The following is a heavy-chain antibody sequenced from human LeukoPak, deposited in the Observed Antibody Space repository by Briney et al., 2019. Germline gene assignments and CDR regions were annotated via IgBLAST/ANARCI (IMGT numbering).Heavy chain of an antibody. V-gene: IGHV3-23*01. Sequence: GGSLRLSCAASGFTFSSYAMSWVRQAPGKGLEWVSTITTSDGNAYYADSVKGRFTVSRDNSKNTLYLQMNSLRAEDTAVYYCAKDGGLWVSAHWGDSWGRGTLVTVSS. CDR3: AKDGGLWVSAHWGDS. CDR2: ITTSDGNA. J-gene: IGHJ4*02. CDR1: GFTFSSYA. D-gene: IGHD7-27*01.